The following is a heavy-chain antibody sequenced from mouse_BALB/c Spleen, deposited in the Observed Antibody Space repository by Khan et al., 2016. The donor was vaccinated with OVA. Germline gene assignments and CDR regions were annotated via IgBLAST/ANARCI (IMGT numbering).Heavy chain of an antibody. J-gene: IGHJ3*01. CDR2: IFPSDSYT. Sequence: QVQLKQSGAELVRPGTSVKLSCKASGYTFTNYWINWVKQRPGQGLEWIGNIFPSDSYTNYNQNFKDKATLTVDKSSSTAYMQLSSPTSEDSAGYYCSRELGTMSYWGHGTLVTVSA. V-gene: IGHV1-69*02. D-gene: IGHD4-1*01. CDR3: SRELGTMSY. CDR1: GYTFTNYW.